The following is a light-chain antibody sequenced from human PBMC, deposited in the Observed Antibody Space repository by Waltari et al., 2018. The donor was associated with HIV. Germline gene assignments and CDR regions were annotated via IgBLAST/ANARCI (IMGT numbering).Light chain of an antibody. V-gene: IGLV2-14*01. J-gene: IGLJ1*01. CDR2: EVS. CDR3: SSYTTGSTLVV. CDR1: SRDVGGYPY. Sequence: QSALTQPASVSGSPGQSITISCTGTSRDVGGYPYVSWYQQFPGKAPKLMISEVSNRPSGVSDRLSGSKSGNTASLTISGLQAEDEADYYCSSYTTGSTLVVFGTGTKVIVL.